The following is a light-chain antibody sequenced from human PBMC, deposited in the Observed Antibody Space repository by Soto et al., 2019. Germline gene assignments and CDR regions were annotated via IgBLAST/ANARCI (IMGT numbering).Light chain of an antibody. J-gene: IGKJ4*01. CDR1: QSLLYRDGRIF. CDR3: MQALQTPT. V-gene: IGKV2-28*01. CDR2: LAS. Sequence: DIVMIQSPLSLAVTPGEPASISCRSSQSLLYRDGRIFLDWYLQRPGHSPQLLIYLASIRASGVPDRFSGSGSGTDFTLKISRVEAEDVGIYYCMQALQTPTFGGGTRLDIK.